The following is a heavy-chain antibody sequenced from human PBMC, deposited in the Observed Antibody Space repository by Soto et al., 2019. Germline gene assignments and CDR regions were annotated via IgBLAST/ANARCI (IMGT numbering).Heavy chain of an antibody. CDR1: GYTLTELS. D-gene: IGHD3-10*01. Sequence: GASVKVSCKVSGYTLTELSMHWVRQAPGKGLEWMGGFDPEDGETIYAQKFQGRVTMTEDTSTDTAYMELSSLRSEDTAVYYCATERDMVRGVIDDPYYFDYWGQGTLVTVSS. V-gene: IGHV1-24*01. J-gene: IGHJ4*02. CDR2: FDPEDGET. CDR3: ATERDMVRGVIDDPYYFDY.